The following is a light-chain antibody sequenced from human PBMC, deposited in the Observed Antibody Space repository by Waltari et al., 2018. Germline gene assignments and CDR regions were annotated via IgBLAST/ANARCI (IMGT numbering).Light chain of an antibody. J-gene: IGKJ4*01. CDR3: QQYGRSPLT. CDR2: GAS. CDR1: QSVSSNF. V-gene: IGKV3-20*01. Sequence: EIVLTKSPGTLSLSPGDRATPSCRASQSVSSNFLAWYQQKPGQAPRLLIYGASSRATGIPDKFSGSGSGTDFTLTINRLEPEDFAVYYCQQYGRSPLTFGGGTKVEIK.